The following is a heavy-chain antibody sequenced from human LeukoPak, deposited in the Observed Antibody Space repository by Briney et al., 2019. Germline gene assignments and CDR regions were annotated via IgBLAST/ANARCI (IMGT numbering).Heavy chain of an antibody. CDR3: ARDLGYFDSTGYNGYMDV. Sequence: SETLSLTCTVSGGSISSYYWSWIRQPPGKGLEWIGYIYYRGSTKYNPSLKSRVTISVDKSKNQFSLKLSSVTAADTAVYYCARDLGYFDSTGYNGYMDVWGKGTTVTISS. CDR2: IYYRGST. V-gene: IGHV4-59*12. D-gene: IGHD3-22*01. CDR1: GGSISSYY. J-gene: IGHJ6*03.